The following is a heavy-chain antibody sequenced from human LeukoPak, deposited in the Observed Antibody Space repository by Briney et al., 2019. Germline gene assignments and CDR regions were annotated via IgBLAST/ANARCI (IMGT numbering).Heavy chain of an antibody. J-gene: IGHJ2*01. Sequence: GGSLRLSCAASGFSFSSYAMNWVRQAPGKGLEWVSYISSSGSTIYYADSVKGRFTISRDNAKNSLYLQMNSLRAEDTAVYYCAREGPRSGYYYWYFDLWGRGTLVTVSS. CDR3: AREGPRSGYYYWYFDL. CDR2: ISSSGSTI. D-gene: IGHD3-22*01. CDR1: GFSFSSYA. V-gene: IGHV3-48*03.